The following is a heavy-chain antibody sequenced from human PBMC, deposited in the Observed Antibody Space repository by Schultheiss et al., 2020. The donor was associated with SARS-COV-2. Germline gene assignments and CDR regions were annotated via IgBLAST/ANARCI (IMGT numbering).Heavy chain of an antibody. CDR2: INHSGST. J-gene: IGHJ6*02. V-gene: IGHV4-34*01. CDR3: ARDNTYFGPMDV. D-gene: IGHD2/OR15-2a*01. CDR1: GGSFSGYY. Sequence: SQTLSLTCAVYGGSFSGYYWGWIRQPPGKGLEWIGEINHSGSTNYNPSLKSRVTISVDTSKNQFSLKLSSVTAADTAVYYCARDNTYFGPMDVWGQGTTVTVSS.